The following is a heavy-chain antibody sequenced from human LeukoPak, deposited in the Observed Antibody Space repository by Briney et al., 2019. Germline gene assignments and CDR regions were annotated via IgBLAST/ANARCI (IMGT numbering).Heavy chain of an antibody. D-gene: IGHD6-19*01. Sequence: ASVKVSCKASGYTFTSYYMHWVRQAPGQGLEWMGIINPSGGSTSYAQKFQGRVTMTRDMSTSTVYMELSSLRSEDTAVYYCASSYSSGRPFDYWGQGTLVTVSS. J-gene: IGHJ4*02. CDR3: ASSYSSGRPFDY. V-gene: IGHV1-46*01. CDR2: INPSGGST. CDR1: GYTFTSYY.